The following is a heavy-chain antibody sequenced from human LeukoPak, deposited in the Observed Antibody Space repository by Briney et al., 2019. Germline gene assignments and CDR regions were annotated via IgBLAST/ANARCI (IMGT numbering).Heavy chain of an antibody. Sequence: PGGSLRLSCAASGFTFSSYAMHWVRQAPGKGLEWVAVISYDGSNKYYADSVKGRFTISRDNSKNTLYLQMNSLRTEDTAVYYCVRLQRAVTGNYWGQGTLVTVSS. CDR1: GFTFSSYA. CDR2: ISYDGSNK. V-gene: IGHV3-30*04. J-gene: IGHJ4*02. D-gene: IGHD4-11*01. CDR3: VRLQRAVTGNY.